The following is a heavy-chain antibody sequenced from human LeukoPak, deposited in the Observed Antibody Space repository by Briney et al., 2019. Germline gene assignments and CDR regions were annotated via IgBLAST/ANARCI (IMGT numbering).Heavy chain of an antibody. D-gene: IGHD3-9*01. J-gene: IGHJ4*02. Sequence: GESLKISCAASGFTFSSYAMHWVRQAPGKGLEWVAVISYDGSNKYYADSVKGRFTISRDNSKNTLYLQMNSLRAEDTAVYYCARAGYYLAPFDYWGQGTLVTVSS. CDR2: ISYDGSNK. CDR3: ARAGYYLAPFDY. V-gene: IGHV3-30-3*01. CDR1: GFTFSSYA.